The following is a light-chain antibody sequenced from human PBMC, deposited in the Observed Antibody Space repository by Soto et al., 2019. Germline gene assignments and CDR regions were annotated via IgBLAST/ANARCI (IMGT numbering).Light chain of an antibody. V-gene: IGKV3-15*01. J-gene: IGKJ4*01. CDR3: QQYNNWPPNT. CDR1: QSVSSN. CDR2: GAS. Sequence: EMVMTQSPPTLSVSPGERATLSCRASQSVSSNLAWYQQKPGQAPRHLIYGASTRATGIPARFSGSGSGTEFTLTISSLQSEDFAVYYCQQYNNWPPNTFGGGTKVEIK.